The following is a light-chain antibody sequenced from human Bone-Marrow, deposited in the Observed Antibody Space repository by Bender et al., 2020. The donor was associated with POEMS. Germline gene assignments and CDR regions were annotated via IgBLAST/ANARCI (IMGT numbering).Light chain of an antibody. J-gene: IGLJ3*02. CDR2: GYN. CDR1: SSNTGSGYD. Sequence: QSVLPQPPSVSGAPGQRVTISCTGSSSNTGSGYDINWYQHLPGTAPKLLIYGYNNRPSGVPDRFSGSKSGTSASLAITGLQAEDEGDYFCSSYTGYDSLWVFGGGTKVTVL. V-gene: IGLV1-40*01. CDR3: SSYTGYDSLWV.